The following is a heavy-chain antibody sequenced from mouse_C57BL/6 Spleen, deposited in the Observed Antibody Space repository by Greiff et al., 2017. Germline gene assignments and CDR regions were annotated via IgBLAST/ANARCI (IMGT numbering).Heavy chain of an antibody. D-gene: IGHD1-1*01. V-gene: IGHV1-50*01. CDR1: GYTFTSYW. CDR2: IDPSDSYT. Sequence: QVQLQQSGAELVKPGASVKLSCKASGYTFTSYWMQWVKQRPGQGLEWIGEIDPSDSYTNYNQKFKGKATLTVDTSSSTAYMQLSSLTSEDSAVYYCASRAYYYGREVDYWGQGTTLTVSS. J-gene: IGHJ2*01. CDR3: ASRAYYYGREVDY.